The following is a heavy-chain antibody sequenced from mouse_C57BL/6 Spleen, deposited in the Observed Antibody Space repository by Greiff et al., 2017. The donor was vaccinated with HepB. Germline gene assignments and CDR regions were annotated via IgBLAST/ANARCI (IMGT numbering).Heavy chain of an antibody. CDR3: TGGLGAWFAY. V-gene: IGHV6-3*01. Sequence: EVKVVESGGGLVQPGGSMKLSCVASGFTFSNYWMNWVRQSPEKGLEWVAQIRLKSDNYATHYAESVKGRFTISRDDSKSSVYLQMNNLRAEDTGIYYCTGGLGAWFAYWGQGTLVTVSA. J-gene: IGHJ3*01. CDR1: GFTFSNYW. D-gene: IGHD3-3*01. CDR2: IRLKSDNYAT.